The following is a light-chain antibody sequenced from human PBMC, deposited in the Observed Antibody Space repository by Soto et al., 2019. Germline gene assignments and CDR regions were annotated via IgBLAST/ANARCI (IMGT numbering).Light chain of an antibody. CDR1: QSISSW. CDR2: KAS. V-gene: IGKV1-5*03. CDR3: QQYNSYCT. Sequence: DIQMTQSPSTLSASVGDRVTITCRASQSISSWLAWYQQKPGKAPKLLIYKASSLESGVPSRFSGSGSGTEFTLTISSLQPDDFVTYYCQQYNSYCTFGQGTKVEIK. J-gene: IGKJ1*01.